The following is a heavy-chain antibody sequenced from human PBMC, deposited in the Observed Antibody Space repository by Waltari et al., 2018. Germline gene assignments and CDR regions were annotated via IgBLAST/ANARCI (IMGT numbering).Heavy chain of an antibody. CDR3: ARDYDFGGAVADTGY. V-gene: IGHV1-69*13. J-gene: IGHJ4*02. Sequence: QVQLVQSGAEVKKPGSSVKVSCKASGGPFSSYAISRVRQAPGQGLEWMGRIIPIFGTANYAQKFQGRVTITADKSTSTAYMELSSLRSEDTAVYYCARDYDFGGAVADTGYWGQGTLVTVSS. CDR1: GGPFSSYA. CDR2: IIPIFGTA. D-gene: IGHD6-19*01.